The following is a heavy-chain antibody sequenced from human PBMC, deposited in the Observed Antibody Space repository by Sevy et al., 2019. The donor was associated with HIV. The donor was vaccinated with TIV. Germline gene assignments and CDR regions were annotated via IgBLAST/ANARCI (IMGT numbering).Heavy chain of an antibody. CDR1: GFTFSGSA. J-gene: IGHJ4*02. Sequence: GGSLRLSCAASGFTFSGSAMHWVRQASGKGLEWVGRIRSKANSYATAYAASVKGRFTISRDDSKNTAYLQMNSLKTEDTAVYYCTAGVGASDFDYWGQGTLVTVSS. D-gene: IGHD1-26*01. CDR3: TAGVGASDFDY. V-gene: IGHV3-73*01. CDR2: IRSKANSYAT.